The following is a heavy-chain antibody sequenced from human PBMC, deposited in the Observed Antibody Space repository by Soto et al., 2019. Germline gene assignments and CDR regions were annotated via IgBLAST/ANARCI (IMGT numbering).Heavy chain of an antibody. CDR2: INPSGGST. D-gene: IGHD6-13*01. Sequence: ASVKVSCKASGYTFTSYGISWVRQAPGQGLEWMGWINPSGGSTSYAQKFQGRVTMTRDTSTSTVYMELSSLRSEDTAVYYCARGEGIAAAGNVVPYGMDVWGQGTTVTVSS. V-gene: IGHV1-46*01. CDR3: ARGEGIAAAGNVVPYGMDV. J-gene: IGHJ6*02. CDR1: GYTFTSYG.